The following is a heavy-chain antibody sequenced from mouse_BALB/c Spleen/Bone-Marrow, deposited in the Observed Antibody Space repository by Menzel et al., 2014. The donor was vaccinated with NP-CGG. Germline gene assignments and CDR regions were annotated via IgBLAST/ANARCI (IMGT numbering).Heavy chain of an antibody. J-gene: IGHJ2*01. CDR3: ARRYRYDYFDY. Sequence: EVQLQESGGGLVQPGGSRKLSCAASGFTFSSFGMHWVRQAPEKGLEWVAYISSGSSTIYYADTVKGRFTISRDNPKNTLFLEITNLRSEDTAKYYCARRYRYDYFDYWGQGTTLTGSS. CDR2: ISSGSSTI. D-gene: IGHD2-14*01. CDR1: GFTFSSFG. V-gene: IGHV5-17*02.